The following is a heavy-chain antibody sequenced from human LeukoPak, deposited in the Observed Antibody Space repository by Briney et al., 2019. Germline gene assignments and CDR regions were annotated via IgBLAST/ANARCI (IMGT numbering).Heavy chain of an antibody. CDR2: IRQDGSDK. CDR1: GFTFSGYW. V-gene: IGHV3-7*01. J-gene: IGHJ4*02. D-gene: IGHD4-11*01. CDR3: ARDAFSKSDY. Sequence: GGSLRLSCAASGFTFSGYWMSWVRQAPGKGLEWVANIRQDGSDKYYVDSVKGRFTISRDNSKNTLYLQMNSLRVEDTAVYYCARDAFSKSDYWGQGTLVTVSS.